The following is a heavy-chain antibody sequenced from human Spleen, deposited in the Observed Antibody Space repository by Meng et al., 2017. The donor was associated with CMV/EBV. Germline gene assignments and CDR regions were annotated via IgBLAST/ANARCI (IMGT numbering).Heavy chain of an antibody. J-gene: IGHJ4*02. CDR3: AGLIVGNGGRGH. CDR1: GGYVSSDRYH. Sequence: CIVSGGYVSSDRYHWNWIRQSPGKGLEWIGQTVYGGSTNYNPSLKSRLTISIDTSKNQFSLNLNSATAADTALYYCAGLIVGNGGRGHWGQGTLVTVSS. CDR2: TVYGGST. D-gene: IGHD2/OR15-2a*01. V-gene: IGHV4-61*01.